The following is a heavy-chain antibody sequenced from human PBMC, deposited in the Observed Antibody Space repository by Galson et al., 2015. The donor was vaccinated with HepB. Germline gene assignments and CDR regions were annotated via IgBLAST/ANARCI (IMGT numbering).Heavy chain of an antibody. CDR2: INTNTGNP. J-gene: IGHJ4*02. D-gene: IGHD6-13*01. V-gene: IGHV7-4-1*02. Sequence: SVKVSCKASGYTFTSYAMNWVRQAPGQGLEWMGWINTNTGNPTYAQGFTGRFVFSLDTSVSTAYLQISSLKAEDTAVYYCARWGGWGLAAADPRHFDYWGQGTLVTVSS. CDR1: GYTFTSYA. CDR3: ARWGGWGLAAADPRHFDY.